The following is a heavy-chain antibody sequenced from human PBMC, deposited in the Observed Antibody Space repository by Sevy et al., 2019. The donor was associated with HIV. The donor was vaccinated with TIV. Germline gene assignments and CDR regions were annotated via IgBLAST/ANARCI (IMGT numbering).Heavy chain of an antibody. CDR1: GFTFSRYW. D-gene: IGHD5-12*01. J-gene: IGHJ4*02. V-gene: IGHV3-74*01. CDR3: ARDRRVGGYDPFDY. Sequence: GGSLRLSCADSGFTFSRYWMHWVRQAPGKGLVWVSRINSDGSSTSYADSVKGRFTISRDNANNTLYLQMNSLRAEDTAVYFCARDRRVGGYDPFDYWGQGTLVTVSS. CDR2: INSDGSST.